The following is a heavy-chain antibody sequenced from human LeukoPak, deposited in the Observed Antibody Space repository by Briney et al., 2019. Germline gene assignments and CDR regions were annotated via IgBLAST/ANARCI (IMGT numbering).Heavy chain of an antibody. D-gene: IGHD5-18*01. CDR3: ARRRGYSYGPFDY. V-gene: IGHV4-39*01. Sequence: PSETLSLTCTVSGGSISSSSYYWGWIRQPPGKGLEWIGSIYYSGSTYYNPSLKSRVTISVDTSKNQFSLKLSSVTAADTAVYYCARRRGYSYGPFDYWGQGTLVTVSS. J-gene: IGHJ4*02. CDR1: GGSISSSSYY. CDR2: IYYSGST.